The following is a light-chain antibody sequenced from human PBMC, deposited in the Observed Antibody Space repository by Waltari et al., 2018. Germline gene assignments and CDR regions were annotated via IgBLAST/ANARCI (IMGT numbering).Light chain of an antibody. Sequence: QSAPTQPASVSGSLGQSITISCTGTRSDVGSYNLVSWYQQHPGKAPKVIIYEGSKRPSGVSNRFFGSKSGNTASLTISGLQAEDEAAYYCCSYAGSHTWVFGGRTKVTVL. CDR3: CSYAGSHTWV. CDR2: EGS. CDR1: RSDVGSYNL. J-gene: IGLJ3*02. V-gene: IGLV2-23*01.